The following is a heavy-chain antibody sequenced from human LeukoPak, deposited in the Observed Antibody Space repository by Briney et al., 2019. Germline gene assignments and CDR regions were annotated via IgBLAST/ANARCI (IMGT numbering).Heavy chain of an antibody. D-gene: IGHD2-15*01. CDR3: AKESPGYCSGGNCPLDY. V-gene: IGHV3-30*18. CDR1: GFTFSSYG. J-gene: IGHJ4*02. Sequence: GGSLRLSCAASGFTFSSYGMHWVRQAPGKGLEWVAVISYDGSNKYYADSVKGRFTISRDNSKNTLYLQMNSLRPEDTAVFYCAKESPGYCSGGNCPLDYWGQGTLVTVSS. CDR2: ISYDGSNK.